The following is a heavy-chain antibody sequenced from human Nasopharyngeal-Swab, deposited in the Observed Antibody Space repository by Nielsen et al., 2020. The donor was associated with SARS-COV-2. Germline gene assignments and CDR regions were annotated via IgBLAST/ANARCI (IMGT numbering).Heavy chain of an antibody. J-gene: IGHJ4*02. Sequence: GESLKISFAASGFAFSTYSMNWVRQAPGKGPEWVSSISSSSSYTYYADSVKGRFTISRDNAKNSLYLQMNSLRAEDTAVYYCAGAPKQVWSRDYFDTWGQGMLVTVSS. V-gene: IGHV3-21*01. CDR1: GFAFSTYS. CDR3: AGAPKQVWSRDYFDT. CDR2: ISSSSSYT. D-gene: IGHD5-18*01.